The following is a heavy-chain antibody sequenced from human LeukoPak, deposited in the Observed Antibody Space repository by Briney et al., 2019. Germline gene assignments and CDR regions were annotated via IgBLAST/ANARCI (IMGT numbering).Heavy chain of an antibody. Sequence: SETLSLTCAVYGGSFSGYYWSWIRQPPGKGLEWIGNIYYRGSTYYNTSLKSRVTISVDTSKKQFSLKLSSVTAADTAVYYCARDNASYAFDIWGQGTMVTVSS. J-gene: IGHJ3*02. V-gene: IGHV4-34*01. D-gene: IGHD1-14*01. CDR2: IYYRGST. CDR1: GGSFSGYY. CDR3: ARDNASYAFDI.